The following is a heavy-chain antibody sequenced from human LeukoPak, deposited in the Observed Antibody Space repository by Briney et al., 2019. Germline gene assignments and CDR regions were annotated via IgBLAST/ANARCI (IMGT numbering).Heavy chain of an antibody. CDR2: INPNSGGT. V-gene: IGHV1-2*02. D-gene: IGHD3-22*01. J-gene: IGHJ4*02. Sequence: VASVTVSCTASGYTFTGYYMHWVRQAPGQGLEWMGWINPNSGGTNYAQKFHGRVTMTRDTSISTAYMELRRLRSDDTAVYYCARGAHYHDSSQGYDYWGQGTLVTVSS. CDR3: ARGAHYHDSSQGYDY. CDR1: GYTFTGYY.